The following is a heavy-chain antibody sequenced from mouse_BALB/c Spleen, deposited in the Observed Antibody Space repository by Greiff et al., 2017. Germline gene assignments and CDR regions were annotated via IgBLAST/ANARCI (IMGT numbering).Heavy chain of an antibody. CDR1: GYTFTSYW. Sequence: QLQQSGAELAKPGASVKMSCKASGYTFTSYWMHWVKQRPGQGLEWIGYINPSTGYTEYNQKFKDKATLTADKSSSTAYMQLSSLTSEDSAVYYCARGLRHYFDYWGQGTTLTVSS. V-gene: IGHV1-7*01. CDR3: ARGLRHYFDY. CDR2: INPSTGYT. D-gene: IGHD1-1*01. J-gene: IGHJ2*01.